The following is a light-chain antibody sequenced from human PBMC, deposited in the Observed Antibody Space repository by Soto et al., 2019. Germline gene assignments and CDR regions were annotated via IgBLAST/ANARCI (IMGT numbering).Light chain of an antibody. CDR1: QGISSA. V-gene: IGKV1-13*02. J-gene: IGKJ4*01. CDR2: DAS. CDR3: QQFNSYPP. Sequence: AIQLTQSPSSLSASVGDRVTITCQAGQGISSALAWYQQKPGKAPKLLIYDASSLESGVPSRFSGSGSGTDFTLTISSLQPEDFATYYCQQFNSYPPFGGGTKVEIK.